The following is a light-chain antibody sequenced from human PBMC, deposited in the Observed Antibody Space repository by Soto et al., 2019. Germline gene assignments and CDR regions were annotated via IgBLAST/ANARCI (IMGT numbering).Light chain of an antibody. J-gene: IGKJ5*01. CDR1: QSISSN. V-gene: IGKV3-20*01. CDR2: DAS. Sequence: ERVMTQSPATLSVSPGERATLSCRASQSISSNLAWCQQKPGQAPRLLIYDASTRATGIPDRFSGSGSGTDFTLTISRLEPEDFAVYYCQQYGTSPITFGQGTRLEIK. CDR3: QQYGTSPIT.